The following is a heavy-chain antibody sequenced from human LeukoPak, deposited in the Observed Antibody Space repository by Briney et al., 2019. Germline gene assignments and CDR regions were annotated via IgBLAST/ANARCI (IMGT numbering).Heavy chain of an antibody. J-gene: IGHJ4*02. Sequence: PGGPLRLPCAASGCTFSSYATSWLRQATRKALEWGSAISGSGGSTYYADSVKGRFTISRDNSKNTLYLQMNSLRAEDTAVYYCAKFLPTHIVVANYYFDYWGQGTLVTVSS. V-gene: IGHV3-23*01. CDR1: GCTFSSYA. CDR2: ISGSGGST. CDR3: AKFLPTHIVVANYYFDY. D-gene: IGHD2-15*01.